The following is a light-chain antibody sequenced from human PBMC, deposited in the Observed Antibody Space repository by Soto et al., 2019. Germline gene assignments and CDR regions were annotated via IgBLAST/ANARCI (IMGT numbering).Light chain of an antibody. CDR2: EGS. CDR1: SSDVGAYNL. J-gene: IGLJ3*02. CDR3: CSYAGSRTFL. V-gene: IGLV2-23*01. Sequence: QSALTQPASVSGSPEQSITISCTGTSSDVGAYNLVSWYQQHPGKAPKLIIYEGSKRPSGISPRFSCSKSDNTAYLPISGLRAAEEAHYHCCSYAGSRTFLFGGGTQLTV.